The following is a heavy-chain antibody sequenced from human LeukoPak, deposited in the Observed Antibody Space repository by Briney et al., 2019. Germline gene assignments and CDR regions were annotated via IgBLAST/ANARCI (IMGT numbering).Heavy chain of an antibody. CDR3: AKDMSGSYVGNAFDI. V-gene: IGHV3-30-3*01. Sequence: GGSLRLSCAASGFTFSSYAMHWVRQAPGKGLEWVAVISYDGSNKYYADSVKGRFTTSRDNSKNTLYLQMNSLRAEDTAVYYCAKDMSGSYVGNAFDIWGQGTMVTVSS. CDR1: GFTFSSYA. D-gene: IGHD1-26*01. CDR2: ISYDGSNK. J-gene: IGHJ3*02.